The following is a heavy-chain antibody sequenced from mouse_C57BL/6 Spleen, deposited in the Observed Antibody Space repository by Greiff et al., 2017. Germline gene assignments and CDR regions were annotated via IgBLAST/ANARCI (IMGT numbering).Heavy chain of an antibody. J-gene: IGHJ1*03. CDR3: ARRYYGGSHWYFDV. CDR2: IDPANGNT. D-gene: IGHD1-1*01. Sequence: VQLQQSVAELVRPGASVKLSCTASGFNIKNTYMHWVKQRPEQGLEWIGRIDPANGNTKYAPKFKGKATITADTYSDPAYLQLSRLTSEDTAIYYSARRYYGGSHWYFDVWGTGTTVTVSS. CDR1: GFNIKNTY. V-gene: IGHV14-3*01.